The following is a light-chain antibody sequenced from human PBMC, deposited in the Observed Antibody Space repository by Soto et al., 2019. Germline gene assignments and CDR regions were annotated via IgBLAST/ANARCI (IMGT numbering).Light chain of an antibody. Sequence: VVMTQSPLSLPVTLGQPASISCRSSQSLVYSDGNAYLSWFQQRPGQSPRRLIYKASNRDSGVPDRFSGSGSGTDFTLQINRVEAEDVGIYYCMQGTHWPPTFGRGTRVEI. CDR3: MQGTHWPPT. J-gene: IGKJ1*01. V-gene: IGKV2-30*01. CDR1: QSLVYSDGNAY. CDR2: KAS.